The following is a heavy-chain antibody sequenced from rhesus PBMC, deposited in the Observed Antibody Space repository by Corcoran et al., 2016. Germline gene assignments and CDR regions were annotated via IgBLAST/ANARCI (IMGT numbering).Heavy chain of an antibody. V-gene: IGHV4-173*01. CDR2: MSGSGVNT. J-gene: IGHJ4*01. D-gene: IGHD6S26*01. CDR1: GGSISSNY. Sequence: QVQLQESGPGLVKPSETLSLTCAVSGGSISSNYWSWIRQPPGKGLEWIGRMSGSGVNTDPNPSLKSRVTISTDTSKNQFSLKLGSVTAADTAVYYCARISKTSGWSRYFDYWGQGVLVTVSS. CDR3: ARISKTSGWSRYFDY.